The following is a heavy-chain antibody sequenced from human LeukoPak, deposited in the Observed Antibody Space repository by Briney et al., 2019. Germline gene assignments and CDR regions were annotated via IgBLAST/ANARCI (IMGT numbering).Heavy chain of an antibody. D-gene: IGHD6-13*01. CDR1: GGSVTYTNYY. Sequence: SETLSLTCTVSGGSVTYTNYYWGWIRQPPGKGPQWIGVIYYNGKTYYNPSLKSRVTVAVDTSKNQFSLKLSSVTDADTAVYYCARGLAAAVDDAFDIWGQGTMVTVSS. CDR2: IYYNGKT. CDR3: ARGLAAAVDDAFDI. J-gene: IGHJ3*02. V-gene: IGHV4-39*07.